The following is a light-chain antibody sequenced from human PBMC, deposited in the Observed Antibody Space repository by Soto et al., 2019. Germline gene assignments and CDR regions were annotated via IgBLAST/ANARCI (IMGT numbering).Light chain of an antibody. CDR3: HQRQSWPRT. J-gene: IGKJ1*01. CDR1: QSVSSK. CDR2: DAS. Sequence: EIAMTQSPATLSVSPGERATLSCRASQSVSSKLAWYQQKPGQAPRLLIYDASTRATGIPARFSGSGSGTDFTLTISDVQPEDFALYYCHQRQSWPRTFGQGTKVDIK. V-gene: IGKV3-15*01.